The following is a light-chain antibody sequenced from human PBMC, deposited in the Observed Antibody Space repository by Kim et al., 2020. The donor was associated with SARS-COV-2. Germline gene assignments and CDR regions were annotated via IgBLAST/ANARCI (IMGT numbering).Light chain of an antibody. CDR3: QAWDSSTVV. CDR1: KLGDKY. CDR2: QDN. V-gene: IGLV3-1*01. J-gene: IGLJ3*02. Sequence: SVSPGQTASFTCSGDKLGDKYACWYQQQPGQSPVLVMYQDNKRPSGVPERFSGSSSGNTATLTISGTQATDEADYYCQAWDSSTVVFGGGTKVTVL.